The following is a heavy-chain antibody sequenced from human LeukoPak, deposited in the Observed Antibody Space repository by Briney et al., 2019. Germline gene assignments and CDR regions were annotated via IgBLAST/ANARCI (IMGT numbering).Heavy chain of an antibody. CDR1: GGSVTSGNYY. Sequence: PSETLSLTCTVSGGSVTSGNYYWNWIRQPAGKGLEWIGRIYTNGGASYNPSLKSRVTISIDASKNQFSLKLSPVTAADTAVYYCAREPPGYWGQGILVTVSP. CDR2: IYTNGGA. V-gene: IGHV4-61*02. CDR3: AREPPGY. J-gene: IGHJ4*02.